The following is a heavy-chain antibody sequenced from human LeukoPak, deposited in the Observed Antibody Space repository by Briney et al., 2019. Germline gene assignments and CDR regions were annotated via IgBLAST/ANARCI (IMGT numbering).Heavy chain of an antibody. J-gene: IGHJ5*02. CDR2: IYTGGSA. CDR3: ARLQPRTNYNFGSASYAFDL. V-gene: IGHV4-4*08. CDR1: GGSISSYY. Sequence: SETLSLTCTVSGGSISSYYWGWIRQPPGKGLQWIGYIYTGGSAYYNPSLYRRVAVSVDTSKNQLSLRLTSVTAADTAMYCCARLQPRTNYNFGSASYAFDLWGQGTLVTVSS. D-gene: IGHD3-3*01.